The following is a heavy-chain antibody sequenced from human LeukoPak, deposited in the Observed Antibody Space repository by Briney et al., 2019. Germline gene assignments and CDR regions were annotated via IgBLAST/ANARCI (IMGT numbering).Heavy chain of an antibody. CDR3: VKGGGRSSFSF. CDR1: GFTFSNYN. D-gene: IGHD6-6*01. Sequence: GGSLRLSCSASGFTFSNYNMHWVRQAPGKGLEYVSAISSNGGSTYYADSVKGRFTISRDNSKNTLYLQMSGLRTEDTAVFYCVKGGGRSSFSFWGQGTLVTVSA. CDR2: ISSNGGST. V-gene: IGHV3-64D*09. J-gene: IGHJ4*02.